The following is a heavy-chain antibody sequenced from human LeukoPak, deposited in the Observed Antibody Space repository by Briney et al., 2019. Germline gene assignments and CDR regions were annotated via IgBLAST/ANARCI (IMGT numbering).Heavy chain of an antibody. CDR3: AKVKGYYYINGMDV. CDR2: ISGSGGST. J-gene: IGHJ6*02. Sequence: SGGSLRLSCAASGFTFSSYAMSWVRQAPGKGLEWVSAISGSGGSTYYADSVKGRFTISRDNSKNTLYLQMNSLRAEDTAVYYCAKVKGYYYINGMDVWGQGTTVTVSS. V-gene: IGHV3-23*01. D-gene: IGHD3-10*01. CDR1: GFTFSSYA.